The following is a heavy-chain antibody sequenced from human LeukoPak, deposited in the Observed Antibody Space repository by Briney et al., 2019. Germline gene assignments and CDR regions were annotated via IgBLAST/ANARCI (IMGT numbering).Heavy chain of an antibody. CDR1: GGSISSYY. CDR2: VYYTGST. Sequence: PSETLSLTCSVSGGSISSYYCSWIRQPPGRGLEWIGYVYYTGSTNYNPSLKSRVTISVDTSKNQFSLKLSSVTAADTAVYYCARHPSFGMVIESWGQGTLATVSS. J-gene: IGHJ4*02. CDR3: ARHPSFGMVIES. D-gene: IGHD3-3*01. V-gene: IGHV4-59*08.